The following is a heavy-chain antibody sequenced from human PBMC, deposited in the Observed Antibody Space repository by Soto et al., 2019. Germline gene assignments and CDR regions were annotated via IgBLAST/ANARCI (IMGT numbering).Heavy chain of an antibody. D-gene: IGHD3-3*01. Sequence: GGSLRLSCAASGFTFSDHYMDWVRQAPGKGLEWVGRIRNKADSYTTEYAASVKGRFTISRDDSKNSLYLQMNSLKTEDTAVYYCARVGSGYYYDYWGQGSLVTVSS. CDR3: ARVGSGYYYDY. CDR2: IRNKADSYTT. J-gene: IGHJ4*02. V-gene: IGHV3-72*01. CDR1: GFTFSDHY.